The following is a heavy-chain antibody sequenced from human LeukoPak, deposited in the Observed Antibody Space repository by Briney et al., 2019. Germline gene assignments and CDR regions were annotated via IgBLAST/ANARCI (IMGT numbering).Heavy chain of an antibody. CDR2: INPSGGST. CDR1: GYTFTSYY. V-gene: IGHV1-46*01. CDR3: ADSGAANWFDP. D-gene: IGHD2-21*01. Sequence: ASVKVSCKASGYTFTSYYMHWVRQAPGQGLEWMGIINPSGGSTSYAQKFQGRVTMTTDTSTSTVYMELSSLRSEDTAVYYCADSGAANWFDPWGQGTLVTVSS. J-gene: IGHJ5*02.